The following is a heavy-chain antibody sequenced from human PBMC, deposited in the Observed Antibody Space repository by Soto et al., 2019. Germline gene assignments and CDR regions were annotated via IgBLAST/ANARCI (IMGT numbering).Heavy chain of an antibody. V-gene: IGHV3-21*01. J-gene: IGHJ5*02. CDR2: ISSSSSYI. CDR1: GFTFSSYS. Sequence: GGSLRLSCAASGFTFSSYSMNWVRQAPGKGLEWVSSISSSSSYIYYADSVKGRFTISRDNAKNSLYLQMNSLRAEDTAVYYCARGVTYYYGSGSYTPPAWFDPWGQGTLVTVSS. D-gene: IGHD3-10*01. CDR3: ARGVTYYYGSGSYTPPAWFDP.